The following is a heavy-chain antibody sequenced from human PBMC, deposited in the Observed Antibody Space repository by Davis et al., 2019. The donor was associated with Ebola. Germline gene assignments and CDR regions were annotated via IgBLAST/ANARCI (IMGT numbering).Heavy chain of an antibody. CDR2: IKQDGSEK. V-gene: IGHV3-7*03. Sequence: GESLKISCAASGFTFSSYWMSWVRQAPGKGLEWVANIKQDGSEKYYVDSVKGRFTISRDNAKNSLYLQMNSLRAEDTAVYYCARARYGDLYYFDYWGQGTLVTVSS. J-gene: IGHJ4*02. CDR3: ARARYGDLYYFDY. D-gene: IGHD4-17*01. CDR1: GFTFSSYW.